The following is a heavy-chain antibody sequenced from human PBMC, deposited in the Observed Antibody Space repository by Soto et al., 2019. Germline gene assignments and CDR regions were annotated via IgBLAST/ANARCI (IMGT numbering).Heavy chain of an antibody. D-gene: IGHD2-8*01. V-gene: IGHV5-10-1*01. Sequence: GESLKISCTGFGYTFATFWISWVRQMPGKGLEWVGRVDSRDSYVTYSPSFEGHVTISADKSISTAYLKWGNLKASDTAIYFCARIYCTTTTCDSWFDPWGQGTLVTVSS. CDR1: GYTFATFW. J-gene: IGHJ5*02. CDR3: ARIYCTTTTCDSWFDP. CDR2: VDSRDSYV.